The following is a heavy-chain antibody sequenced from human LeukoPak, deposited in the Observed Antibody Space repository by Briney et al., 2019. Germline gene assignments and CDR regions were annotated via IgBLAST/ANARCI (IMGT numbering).Heavy chain of an antibody. CDR2: INAGNGNT. D-gene: IGHD2-21*02. J-gene: IGHJ3*02. V-gene: IGHV1-3*01. CDR1: GYTFTSYA. Sequence: ASVKVSCKASGYTFTSYAMHWVRQAPGQRLEWMGWINAGNGNTKYSQKFQGRVTITRDTSASTAYMELSSLRSEDTAVYYCASGYCGGDCYSAYAFDIWCQGAMVTVSS. CDR3: ASGYCGGDCYSAYAFDI.